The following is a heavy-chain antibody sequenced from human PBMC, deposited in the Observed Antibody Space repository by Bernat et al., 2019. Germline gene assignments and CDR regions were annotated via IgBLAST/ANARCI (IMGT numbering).Heavy chain of an antibody. Sequence: QVQLQESGPGLVKPSETLSLTCTVSGGSISSYYWSWIRQPPGKVLEWIGYIYCSGSTNYNPSLKSRVTISVNPSKNQSSMKLRSVTAADTAVYYCARSKRAPYCGGDCLDAFDIWGQGTMVTVSS. CDR3: ARSKRAPYCGGDCLDAFDI. J-gene: IGHJ3*02. V-gene: IGHV4-59*01. CDR2: IYCSGST. D-gene: IGHD2-21*02. CDR1: GGSISSYY.